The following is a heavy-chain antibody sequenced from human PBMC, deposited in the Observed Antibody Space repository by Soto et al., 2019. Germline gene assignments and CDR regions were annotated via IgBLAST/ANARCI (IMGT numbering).Heavy chain of an antibody. CDR2: IWYDGSNK. Sequence: GGSLRLSCAASGFTFSSYGMHWVRQAPGKGLEWVAVIWYDGSNKYYADSVKGRFTISRDNSKNTLYLQMNSLRAEDTAVYYCARDPCRYFAWFSSQSDRKYYGMDVWGQGSTVTVSS. J-gene: IGHJ6*02. D-gene: IGHD3-9*01. CDR3: ARDPCRYFAWFSSQSDRKYYGMDV. CDR1: GFTFSSYG. V-gene: IGHV3-33*01.